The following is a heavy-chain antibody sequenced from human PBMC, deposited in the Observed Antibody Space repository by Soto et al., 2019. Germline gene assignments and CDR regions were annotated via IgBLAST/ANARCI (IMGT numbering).Heavy chain of an antibody. CDR1: GSTFSSNA. J-gene: IGHJ4*02. D-gene: IGHD6-13*01. V-gene: IGHV3-23*01. Sequence: GASLRLSCAASGSTFSSNAMSWVRQAPGKGLEWVSAISGSGGSTYYADSVKGRFPISRDNSKNTLYLQMNSLRAEDTAVYYCAKDQGSSWYEIDYWGQGTLVTVSS. CDR2: ISGSGGST. CDR3: AKDQGSSWYEIDY.